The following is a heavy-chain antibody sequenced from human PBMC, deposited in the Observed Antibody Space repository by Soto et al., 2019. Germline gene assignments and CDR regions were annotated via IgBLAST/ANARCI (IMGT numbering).Heavy chain of an antibody. Sequence: EVQLLESGGGLVQPGGSLRLSCAASGFTFSSYAMSWVRQAPGKGLEWVSAISGSGGSTYYADSVKGRFTISRDNSKNTLYLQMNSLRAEDTAVYYCASVWSGYSGAQYWGQGTLVTVSS. CDR2: ISGSGGST. V-gene: IGHV3-23*01. D-gene: IGHD3-3*01. CDR1: GFTFSSYA. J-gene: IGHJ4*02. CDR3: ASVWSGYSGAQY.